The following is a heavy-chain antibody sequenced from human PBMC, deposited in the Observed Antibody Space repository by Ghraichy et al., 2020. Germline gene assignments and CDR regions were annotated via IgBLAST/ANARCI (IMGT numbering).Heavy chain of an antibody. CDR1: GFIFRDHG. D-gene: IGHD1-26*01. Sequence: GESLNISCAASGFIFRDHGMAWVRQGPGRGLEWVAGINYNGGSRNYADSVKGRFTISRDNTKNALFLQIDSLGVDDTAFYYCARAYTGTYYSLPDFWGQGTLITVSS. CDR3: ARAYTGTYYSLPDF. V-gene: IGHV3-20*04. J-gene: IGHJ4*02. CDR2: INYNGGSR.